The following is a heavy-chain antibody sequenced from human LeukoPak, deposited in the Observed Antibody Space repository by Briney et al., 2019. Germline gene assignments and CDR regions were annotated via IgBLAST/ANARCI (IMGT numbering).Heavy chain of an antibody. CDR1: GFSFNSYA. CDR3: AKDRVSGDGYNSLDY. J-gene: IGHJ4*02. Sequence: GGFLRLSCAASGFSFNSYAMNWVRQVPGKGLEWVSDITGPADVTTYADSVKGRFTISRDNSKNTVFLQMDSLRAEDTAVYYCAKDRVSGDGYNSLDYWGQGTLVTVSS. V-gene: IGHV3-23*01. CDR2: ITGPADVT. D-gene: IGHD5-24*01.